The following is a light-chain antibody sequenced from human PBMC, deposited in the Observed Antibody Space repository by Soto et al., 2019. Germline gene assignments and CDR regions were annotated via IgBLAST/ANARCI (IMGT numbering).Light chain of an antibody. CDR1: QTINRW. CDR2: EAS. Sequence: DIHITHSPSTLSSSLVDRVTITCRASQTINRWLAWHQQKPGKAPKLLIYEASSLESGVPSRFGGSGSGTEFTLIISSLQPDDFATYYCQQYNSYPWTFGQGTKVDIK. V-gene: IGKV1-5*03. J-gene: IGKJ1*01. CDR3: QQYNSYPWT.